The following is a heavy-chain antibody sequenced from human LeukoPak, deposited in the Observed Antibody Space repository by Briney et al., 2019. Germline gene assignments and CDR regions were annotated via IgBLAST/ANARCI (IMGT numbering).Heavy chain of an antibody. CDR1: GGSISSYY. V-gene: IGHV4-59*08. CDR3: ARGCSGGSCPYDY. Sequence: SETLYLTCTVSGGSISSYYWSWIRQPPGKGLEWIGYIYYSGSTNYNPSLKSRVTISVDTSKNQFSLKLSSVTAADTAVYYCARGCSGGSCPYDYWGQGTLVTVSS. J-gene: IGHJ4*02. D-gene: IGHD2-15*01. CDR2: IYYSGST.